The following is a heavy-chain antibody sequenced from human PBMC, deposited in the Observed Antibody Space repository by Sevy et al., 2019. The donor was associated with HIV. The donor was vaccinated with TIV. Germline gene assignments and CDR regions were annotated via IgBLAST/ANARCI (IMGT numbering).Heavy chain of an antibody. CDR2: FYSSGNT. CDR1: GGSISGTY. D-gene: IGHD1-26*01. V-gene: IGHV4-4*07. Sequence: SETLSLTCTVSGGSISGTYWTWIRQPAGKGLEWIGTFYSSGNTDYNPSLKSRVTMSVDTSKNPFSLNLSSVTAADTAVYYCARPSYTGSSFWYFDLWGRGTLVTVSS. J-gene: IGHJ2*01. CDR3: ARPSYTGSSFWYFDL.